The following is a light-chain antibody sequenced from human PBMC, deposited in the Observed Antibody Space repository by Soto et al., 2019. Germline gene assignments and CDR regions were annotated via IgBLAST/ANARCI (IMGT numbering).Light chain of an antibody. CDR1: QSISGRY. V-gene: IGKV3-20*01. J-gene: IGKJ4*01. CDR3: QQYGSSPLT. Sequence: ETVLTQSPGTLSLSPGERASLAFRASQSISGRYVAWYQQKPGQAPRLLIYDASSMATGIPDRFSGSGSGTDFMLTISSLETEDCAVSDGQQYGSSPLTFGGGTKVEIK. CDR2: DAS.